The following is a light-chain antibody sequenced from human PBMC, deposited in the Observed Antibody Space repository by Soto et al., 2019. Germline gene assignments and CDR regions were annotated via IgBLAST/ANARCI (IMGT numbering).Light chain of an antibody. CDR3: QQYNSWPPYT. V-gene: IGKV3-15*01. J-gene: IGKJ2*01. Sequence: EIVMTQSPATLSVSPGERATLSCRASQSVSSSLAWYQQKPGQAPRLLISGASTRATDIPARFSGSGSGTEFNLTISSLQSEDFAVYYCQQYNSWPPYTLGQGTKLEIK. CDR2: GAS. CDR1: QSVSSS.